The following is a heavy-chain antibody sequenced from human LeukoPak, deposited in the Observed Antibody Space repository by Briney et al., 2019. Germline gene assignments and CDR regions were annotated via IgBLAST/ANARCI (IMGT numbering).Heavy chain of an antibody. CDR2: IYYSGST. V-gene: IGHV4-59*01. Sequence: ASETLSLTCTVSGGSISSYYWSWIRQPPGKGLEWIGYIYYSGSTNYNPSPKSRVTISVDTSKNQFSLKLSSVTAADTAVYYCARGSSSWYCTPFDYWGQGTLVTVSS. J-gene: IGHJ4*02. CDR3: ARGSSSWYCTPFDY. CDR1: GGSISSYY. D-gene: IGHD6-13*01.